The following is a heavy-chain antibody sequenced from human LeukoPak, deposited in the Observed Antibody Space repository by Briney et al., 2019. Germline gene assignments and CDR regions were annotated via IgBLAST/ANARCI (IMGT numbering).Heavy chain of an antibody. J-gene: IGHJ4*02. CDR3: ARDPSRYCSGGSCYYFDY. V-gene: IGHV1-46*01. CDR1: GYTFTSYY. Sequence: ASVTVSCTASGYTFTSYYMHWVRQAPAQGLEWMGIINPSGGSTSYAQKFQGRVTMTRDTSTSTVYMELSSLRSEDTAVYYCARDPSRYCSGGSCYYFDYWGQGTLVTVSS. D-gene: IGHD2-15*01. CDR2: INPSGGST.